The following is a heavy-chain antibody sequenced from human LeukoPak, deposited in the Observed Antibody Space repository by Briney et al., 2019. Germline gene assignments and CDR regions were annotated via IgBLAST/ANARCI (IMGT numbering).Heavy chain of an antibody. D-gene: IGHD3-3*01. CDR2: IYYSGST. CDR3: ARSDYDFWSGYSNWFDP. V-gene: IGHV4-59*01. J-gene: IGHJ5*02. Sequence: SETLSLTCTVSVGSISSYYWSWIRQPPGKGLEWIGYIYYSGSTNCNPSLKSRVTISVDTSKNQFSLKLSSVTAADTAVYYCARSDYDFWSGYSNWFDPWGQGTLVTVSS. CDR1: VGSISSYY.